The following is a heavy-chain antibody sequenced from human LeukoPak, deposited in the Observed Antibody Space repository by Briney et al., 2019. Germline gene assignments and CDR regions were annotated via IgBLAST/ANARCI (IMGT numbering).Heavy chain of an antibody. CDR1: GFTFSSYS. J-gene: IGHJ4*02. V-gene: IGHV3-48*04. CDR2: ISSSGSTI. CDR3: ARYAWGALSY. Sequence: GGSLRLSCAASGFTFSSYSMNWVRQAPGKGLEWVSYISSSGSTIYYADSVKGRFTISRDNAKNSLYLQMNSLRAEDTAVYYCARYAWGALSYWGQGTLVTVSS. D-gene: IGHD2-2*01.